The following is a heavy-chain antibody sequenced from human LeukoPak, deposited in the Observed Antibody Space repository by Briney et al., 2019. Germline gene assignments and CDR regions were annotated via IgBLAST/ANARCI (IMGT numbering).Heavy chain of an antibody. CDR1: GLTFSDHY. J-gene: IGHJ4*02. CDR2: ITSSGDSV. Sequence: GGSLRLSCAASGLTFSDHYMTWIRQAPGKGPEWVSYITSSGDSVSYADSVKGRFTTSRDNAKNSLYLQMNSLRAEDTAVYYCGRGHWGLDYWGQGTLVTVSS. V-gene: IGHV3-11*01. CDR3: GRGHWGLDY. D-gene: IGHD7-27*01.